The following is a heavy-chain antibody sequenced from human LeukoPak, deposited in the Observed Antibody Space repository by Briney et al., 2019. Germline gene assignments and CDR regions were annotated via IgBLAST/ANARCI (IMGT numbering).Heavy chain of an antibody. CDR3: ARDKGTSYPSSFDY. D-gene: IGHD6-6*01. Sequence: GWSLGLFCAASGFTFSSYAMHWVRQAPGKGLEWVANIKQDGSEKYYVDSVKGRFTISRDNAKNSLYLQMNSLRAEDTAVYYCARDKGTSYPSSFDYWGQGTLVTVSS. CDR1: GFTFSSYA. CDR2: IKQDGSEK. V-gene: IGHV3-7*01. J-gene: IGHJ4*02.